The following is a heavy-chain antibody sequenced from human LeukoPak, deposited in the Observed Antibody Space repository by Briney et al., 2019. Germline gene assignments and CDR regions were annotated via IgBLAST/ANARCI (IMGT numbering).Heavy chain of an antibody. D-gene: IGHD6-19*01. CDR2: IYHSGST. Sequence: SGTLSLTCAVSGGSISSSNWWSWVRQPPGKGLEWIGEIYHSGSTNYNPSLKSRVTISVDKPKNQFSLKLSSVTAADTAVYYCARTPIAVAGKILFDYWGQGTLVTVPS. CDR1: GGSISSSNW. J-gene: IGHJ4*02. CDR3: ARTPIAVAGKILFDY. V-gene: IGHV4-4*02.